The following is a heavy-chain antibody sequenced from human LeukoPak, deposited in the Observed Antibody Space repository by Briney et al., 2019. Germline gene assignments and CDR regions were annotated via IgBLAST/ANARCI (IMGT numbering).Heavy chain of an antibody. CDR2: MYHTGSV. J-gene: IGHJ6*04. V-gene: IGHV4-38-2*01. CDR3: AKISGYFNSNQDV. D-gene: IGHD1-14*01. Sequence: PSETLSLTCAVSGYSIRADYYWGWIRQPPGKGLEWIGCMYHTGSVYYSPSLRSRVTISSDTSKNHFSLSLTSVTAADSAVYYCAKISGYFNSNQDVWGDGTTVAVSS. CDR1: GYSIRADYY.